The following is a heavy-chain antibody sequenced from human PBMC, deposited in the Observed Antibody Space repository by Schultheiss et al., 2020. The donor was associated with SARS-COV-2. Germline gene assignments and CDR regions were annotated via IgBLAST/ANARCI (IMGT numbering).Heavy chain of an antibody. CDR1: GGSISSYY. J-gene: IGHJ4*02. V-gene: IGHV4-4*07. CDR3: ARGSIAVAGNYDY. D-gene: IGHD6-19*01. Sequence: SETLSLTCTVSGGSISSYYWSWIRQPPGKGLEWIGRIYTSGSTNYNPSLKSRVTMSVDTSKNQFSLQLNSVTPEDTAVYYCARGSIAVAGNYDYWGQGTLVTVSS. CDR2: IYTSGST.